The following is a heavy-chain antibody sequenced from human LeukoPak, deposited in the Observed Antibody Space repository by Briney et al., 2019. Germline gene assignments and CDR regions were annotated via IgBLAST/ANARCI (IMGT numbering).Heavy chain of an antibody. D-gene: IGHD3-22*01. CDR3: ARVAAWDSSGYLFEY. V-gene: IGHV3-74*01. CDR1: GFTFSGYW. Sequence: GGSLRLSCAASGFTFSGYWMHWVRQAPGKGLVWVSRINSDGSSTSYADSVKGRFTISRENAKNTLYLQMNSLRAEDMAVYYCARVAAWDSSGYLFEYWGQGTLVTVSP. J-gene: IGHJ4*02. CDR2: INSDGSST.